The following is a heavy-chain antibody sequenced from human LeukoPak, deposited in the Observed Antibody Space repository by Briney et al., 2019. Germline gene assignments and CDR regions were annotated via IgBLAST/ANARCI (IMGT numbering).Heavy chain of an antibody. V-gene: IGHV3-21*01. CDR3: ARDSPEYSSSFYDFDY. CDR2: ISSSSSYI. D-gene: IGHD6-6*01. J-gene: IGHJ4*02. Sequence: PGGSLRLSCAASGFTFSSYSMNWVRQAPGKGLEWVSSISSSSSYIYYADSVKGRFTISRDNAKNSLYLQMNSLRAEDTAVYYCARDSPEYSSSFYDFDYWGQGTLVTVSS. CDR1: GFTFSSYS.